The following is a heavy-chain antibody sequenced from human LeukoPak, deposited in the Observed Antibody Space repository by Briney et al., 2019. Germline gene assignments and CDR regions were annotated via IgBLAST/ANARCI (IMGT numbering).Heavy chain of an antibody. Sequence: PTDTLSLTCAVYGGSFSGYYWSWVRQPPGKGLEWIGEINHSGSTNYNPSLKSRVTISVDTSKNQFSLKLSSVTAADTAVYYCARGYCSGGSCYHFDAFDIWGQGTMVTVSS. V-gene: IGHV4-34*01. CDR2: INHSGST. CDR3: ARGYCSGGSCYHFDAFDI. J-gene: IGHJ3*02. CDR1: GGSFSGYY. D-gene: IGHD2-15*01.